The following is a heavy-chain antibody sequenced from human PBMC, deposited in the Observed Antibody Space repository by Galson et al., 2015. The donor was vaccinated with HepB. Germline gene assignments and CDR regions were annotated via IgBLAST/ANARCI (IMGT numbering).Heavy chain of an antibody. V-gene: IGHV3-30*04. J-gene: IGHJ4*02. Sequence: SLRLSCAASGFTLSNYAMHWVRQAPGKGLEWVAVISYDGSNKYYADSVKGRFTISRDNSKNALSLQMNSLRPEDTAVYYCARGGWASLREAFDYWGQGTLVTVSS. CDR1: GFTLSNYA. D-gene: IGHD4-17*01. CDR3: ARGGWASLREAFDY. CDR2: ISYDGSNK.